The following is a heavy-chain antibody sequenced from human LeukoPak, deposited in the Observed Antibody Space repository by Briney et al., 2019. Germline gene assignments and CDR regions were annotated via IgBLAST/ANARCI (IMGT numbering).Heavy chain of an antibody. J-gene: IGHJ4*02. CDR2: IYYSGST. CDR3: ARDGWGWPRYFDY. V-gene: IGHV4-59*01. Sequence: SETLSLTCTVSGGSISSYYWSWIRQPPGKGLGWIGYIYYSGSTNYNPSLKSRVTISVDTSKNQFSLKLSSVTAADTAVYYCARDGWGWPRYFDYWGQGTLVTVSS. D-gene: IGHD6-19*01. CDR1: GGSISSYY.